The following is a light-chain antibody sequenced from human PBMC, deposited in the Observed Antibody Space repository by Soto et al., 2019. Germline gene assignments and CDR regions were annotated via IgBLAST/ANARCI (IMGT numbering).Light chain of an antibody. V-gene: IGKV3-11*01. CDR1: QSVSSY. CDR2: DAS. J-gene: IGKJ2*01. Sequence: EIVLTQSPATLSLSPGERATLSCRASQSVSSYLAWYQQKPGQAPRLLIYDASNRATGIPARFSGSGSGTDFTRTISSIEPEDFAVYYCQQRSNWHPYTFGQGTKLEIK. CDR3: QQRSNWHPYT.